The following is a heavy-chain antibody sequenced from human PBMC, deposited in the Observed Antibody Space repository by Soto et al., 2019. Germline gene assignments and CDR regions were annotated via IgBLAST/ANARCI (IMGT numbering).Heavy chain of an antibody. CDR2: IRGFSPYT. V-gene: IGHV3-21*01. Sequence: GGSLILSCISSGFTFRTYTMNWVRQAPGKGLEWVSGIRGFSPYTFYAESVKGRFTISRDNAKNSLYLQMNSLRAEDTAVYYCARDRGYDAHDYYYNAMDVWGQGNTVTVYS. J-gene: IGHJ6*02. CDR3: ARDRGYDAHDYYYNAMDV. D-gene: IGHD2-15*01. CDR1: GFTFRTYT.